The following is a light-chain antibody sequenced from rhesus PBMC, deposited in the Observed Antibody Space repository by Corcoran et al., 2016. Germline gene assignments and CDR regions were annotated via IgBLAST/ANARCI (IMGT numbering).Light chain of an antibody. J-gene: IGKJ1*01. CDR2: AAP. CDR1: QTISSY. CDR3: QQHNSHPWT. Sequence: DIQMTQSPSSLSASVGDRVTITCRASQTISSYLAWYQQKPGKVPKLLIYAAPSLESGVPSRFSGSGSGTDFTLTISSLQPEDFATYYCQQHNSHPWTFGQGTKVEIK. V-gene: IGKV1-44*01.